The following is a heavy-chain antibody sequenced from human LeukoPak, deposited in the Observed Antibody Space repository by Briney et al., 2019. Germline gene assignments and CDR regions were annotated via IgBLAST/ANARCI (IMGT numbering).Heavy chain of an antibody. CDR1: GGSFSGYY. Sequence: PSETLSLTCAVYGGSFSGYYWSWIRQPPGKGLEWIGEINHSGSTNYNPSLKSRVTISVDTSKNQFSLKLSSVTAADTAVYYCARVDLGYYYYGMDVWGQGTTVTVSS. CDR3: ARVDLGYYYYGMDV. V-gene: IGHV4-34*01. D-gene: IGHD3/OR15-3a*01. CDR2: INHSGST. J-gene: IGHJ6*02.